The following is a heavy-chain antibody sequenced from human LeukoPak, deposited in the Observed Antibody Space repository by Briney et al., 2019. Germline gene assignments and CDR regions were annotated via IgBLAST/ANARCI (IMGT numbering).Heavy chain of an antibody. CDR2: IYYSGST. D-gene: IGHD2-2*01. Sequence: SETLSLTCTVCGGTICSGDYYWSWIRQPPGKGLEWIGYIYYSGSTYYNPSLKSRVTISFDTSENQFSLKLSSVTAADTAVYYCARGDIVVVPAAADASDIWGQRTMVTVSS. J-gene: IGHJ3*02. CDR3: ARGDIVVVPAAADASDI. V-gene: IGHV4-30-4*08. CDR1: GGTICSGDYY.